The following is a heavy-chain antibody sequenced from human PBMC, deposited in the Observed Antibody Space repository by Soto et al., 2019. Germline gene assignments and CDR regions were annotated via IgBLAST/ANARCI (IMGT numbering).Heavy chain of an antibody. CDR1: GFTFDDYV. D-gene: IGHD2-2*01. CDR2: ISWNSGSI. Sequence: GGSLRLSCAASGFTFDDYVMHWVRQAPGKGLEWVSGISWNSGSIGYADSVKGRFTISRDNAKNSLYLQMNSLRAEDTALYYCAKDSYCSSTSCYGYYYYGMDVWGQGTTVTVSS. V-gene: IGHV3-9*01. CDR3: AKDSYCSSTSCYGYYYYGMDV. J-gene: IGHJ6*02.